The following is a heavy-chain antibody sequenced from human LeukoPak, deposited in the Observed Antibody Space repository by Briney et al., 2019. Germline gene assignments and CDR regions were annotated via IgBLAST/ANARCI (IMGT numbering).Heavy chain of an antibody. CDR1: GGSFSGYY. D-gene: IGHD2-15*01. J-gene: IGHJ5*02. CDR3: ARGGLRRAYNWFDP. Sequence: SETLSLTCAVYGGSFSGYYWSWIRQPPGKGLEWIGEINHSGSTNYNPSLKSRVTISVDTSKNQFSLKLSSVTAADAAVYYCARGGLRRAYNWFDPWGKGTLVTVSS. CDR2: INHSGST. V-gene: IGHV4-34*01.